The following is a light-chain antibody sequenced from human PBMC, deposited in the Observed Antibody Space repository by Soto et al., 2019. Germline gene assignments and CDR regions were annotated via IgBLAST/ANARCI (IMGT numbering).Light chain of an antibody. V-gene: IGKV1-27*01. CDR2: AAS. J-gene: IGKJ1*01. CDR3: HRHNSAPGT. Sequence: DIQMTKAPSSLSASVGDRVTITRRASQGSSNYLACYQQKPGKVPKLLIYAASTLQSGVPSLFSGSGSGTDFTLTSSSLQPEDGATYYCHRHNSAPGTFGQGTKVYLK. CDR1: QGSSNY.